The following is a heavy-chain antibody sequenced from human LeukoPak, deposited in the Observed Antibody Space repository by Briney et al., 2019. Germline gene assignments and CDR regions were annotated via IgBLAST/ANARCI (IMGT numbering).Heavy chain of an antibody. V-gene: IGHV4-38-2*02. Sequence: SETLSLTCNVSGYSISSGYYWGWIRQPPGKGLEWIGSIYHSGSTYYNPSLKSRVTISVDTSKNQFSLKLSSVTAADTAVYYCARDLSRAFDIWGQGTMVTVSS. CDR1: GYSISSGYY. CDR3: ARDLSRAFDI. J-gene: IGHJ3*02. CDR2: IYHSGST.